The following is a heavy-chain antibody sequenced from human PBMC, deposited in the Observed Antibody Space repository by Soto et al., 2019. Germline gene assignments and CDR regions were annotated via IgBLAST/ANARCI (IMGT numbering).Heavy chain of an antibody. CDR3: ARGGDVDTAMVTGAFDI. CDR1: GYTFTSYG. D-gene: IGHD5-18*01. Sequence: GASVKVSCKASGYTFTSYGISWVRQAPGQGLEWMGWISAYNGNTNYAQKLQGRVTMTTDTSTSTAYMELRSLRSDDTAVYYCARGGDVDTAMVTGAFDIWGQGTMVTVSS. CDR2: ISAYNGNT. J-gene: IGHJ3*02. V-gene: IGHV1-18*01.